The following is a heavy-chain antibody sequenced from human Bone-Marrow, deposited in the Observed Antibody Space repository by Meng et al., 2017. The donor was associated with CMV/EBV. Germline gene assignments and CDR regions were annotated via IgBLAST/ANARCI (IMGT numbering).Heavy chain of an antibody. J-gene: IGHJ6*02. CDR3: TREGYYDFWSGNNKPYYYYYGMDV. Sequence: LSLTCTVSGGSISSYYWSWIRQPPGKGLEWVGFIRSKAYGGTTEYAASVKGRFTISRDDSKSIAYLQMNSLKTEDTAVYYCTREGYYDFWSGNNKPYYYYYGMDVWGQGTTVTVS. CDR1: GGSISSYY. D-gene: IGHD3-3*01. V-gene: IGHV3-49*03. CDR2: IRSKAYGGTT.